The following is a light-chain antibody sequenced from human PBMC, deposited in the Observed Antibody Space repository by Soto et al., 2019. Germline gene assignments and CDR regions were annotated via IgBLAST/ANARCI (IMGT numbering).Light chain of an antibody. CDR3: QSYASSLSAYV. CDR1: SSNIGPGYD. Sequence: QSALTQPPSVSVAPGQRVTISCTGSSSNIGPGYDVHWYQQLPGTAPKLLIYSNTNRPSGVPDRFSGSRSGTSASLAITGLQAEDEADYSCQSYASSLSAYVFGTGTXVIVL. V-gene: IGLV1-40*01. J-gene: IGLJ1*01. CDR2: SNT.